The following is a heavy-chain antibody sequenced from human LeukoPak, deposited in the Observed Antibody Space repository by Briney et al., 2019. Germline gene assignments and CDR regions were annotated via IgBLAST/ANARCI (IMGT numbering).Heavy chain of an antibody. CDR1: GFSLSGNW. CDR2: IKSDGSST. Sequence: GGSLRLSCAASGFSLSGNWMHWVRQAPGEGLVWGSRIKSDGSSTSYADSVKGRFTISRDNAKNSLYLQMNSLRAEDSAVYYCARDIADMPGRDSYGYDYWGQGTLVTVSS. CDR3: ARDIADMPGRDSYGYDY. J-gene: IGHJ4*02. D-gene: IGHD5-18*01. V-gene: IGHV3-74*01.